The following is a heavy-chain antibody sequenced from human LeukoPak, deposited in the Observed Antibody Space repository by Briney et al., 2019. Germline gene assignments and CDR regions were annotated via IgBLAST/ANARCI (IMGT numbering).Heavy chain of an antibody. V-gene: IGHV5-51*01. CDR3: ARHDPFDYGDPVGRLAQVGY. J-gene: IGHJ4*02. D-gene: IGHD4-17*01. CDR1: GYSFTSYW. Sequence: GESLKISCKGSGYSFTSYWIGWVRQMPGKGLEWMGIIYPGDSDTRYSPSFQGQVTISADKSISTAYLQWSSLKASDTAMYYCARHDPFDYGDPVGRLAQVGYWGQGTLVTVSS. CDR2: IYPGDSDT.